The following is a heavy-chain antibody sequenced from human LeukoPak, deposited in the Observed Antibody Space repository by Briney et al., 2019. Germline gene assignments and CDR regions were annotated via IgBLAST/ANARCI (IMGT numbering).Heavy chain of an antibody. D-gene: IGHD4-23*01. CDR1: GFSFNNYA. V-gene: IGHV3-23*01. Sequence: GGSLRLSCAAYGFSFNNYAMSWVRQAPGKGLEWVSAISTTGGSTYYADSVKGRFTVSRDNSKNTLSLQMDSLRVEDTALYYCAKDWTTVVTPKGYYFDSWGQGTLVTVSS. J-gene: IGHJ4*02. CDR2: ISTTGGST. CDR3: AKDWTTVVTPKGYYFDS.